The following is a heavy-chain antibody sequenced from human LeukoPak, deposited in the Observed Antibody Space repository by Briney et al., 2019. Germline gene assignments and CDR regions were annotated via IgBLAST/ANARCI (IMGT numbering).Heavy chain of an antibody. CDR3: AKDSSLRTSYHGYFDL. Sequence: GGSLRLSCAASGFTFSVYAMSWVRQGPGEGRWWVSALTLSGDNRHYADTVKSPFPISRDVSKSTLYMQMNTLTAEATAVYYCAKDSSLRTSYHGYFDLWGQAALVTAS. J-gene: IGHJ4*02. V-gene: IGHV3-23*01. CDR1: GFTFSVYA. D-gene: IGHD3-16*01. CDR2: LTLSGDNR.